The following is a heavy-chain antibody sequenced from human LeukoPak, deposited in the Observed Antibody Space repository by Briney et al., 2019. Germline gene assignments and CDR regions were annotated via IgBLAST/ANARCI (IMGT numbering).Heavy chain of an antibody. J-gene: IGHJ4*02. D-gene: IGHD6-19*01. CDR2: ISGSGDST. CDR1: GFTFSNYA. CDR3: AKDSVVVAGLVNYFDY. V-gene: IGHV3-23*01. Sequence: GGSLRLSCAASGFTFSNYAMSWVRQAPGKGLEWVSAISGSGDSTVYTDSVKGRFTISRDNSKNTLYLQMKSLRAEGTAVYYCAKDSVVVAGLVNYFDYWGQGTLVTVSS.